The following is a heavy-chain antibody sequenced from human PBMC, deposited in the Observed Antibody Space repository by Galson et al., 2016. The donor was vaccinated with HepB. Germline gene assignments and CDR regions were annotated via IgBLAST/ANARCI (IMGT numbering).Heavy chain of an antibody. CDR2: IKQDGSEK. Sequence: SLRLSCAASGFTFNSYWMAWVRQAPGKGLEWVASIKQDGSEKYYVDSVKGRFTISRDNAKNSLYLQMNSLRVEDTAVYYCACPTGGNWTDYWGQGTLVTVSS. D-gene: IGHD1-1*01. CDR1: GFTFNSYW. J-gene: IGHJ4*02. CDR3: ACPTGGNWTDY. V-gene: IGHV3-7*05.